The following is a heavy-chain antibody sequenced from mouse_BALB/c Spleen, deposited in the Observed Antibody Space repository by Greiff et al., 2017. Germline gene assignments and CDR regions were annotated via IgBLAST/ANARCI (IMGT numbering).Heavy chain of an antibody. Sequence: VQLQQSAAELARPGASVKMSCKASGYTFTSYTMHWVKQRPGQGLEWIGYINPSSGYTEYNQKFKDKTTLTADKSSSTAYMQLSSLTSEDSAVYYCALNWDGWFAYWGQGTLVTVSA. J-gene: IGHJ3*01. CDR1: GYTFTSYT. CDR2: INPSSGYT. D-gene: IGHD4-1*01. CDR3: ALNWDGWFAY. V-gene: IGHV1-4*02.